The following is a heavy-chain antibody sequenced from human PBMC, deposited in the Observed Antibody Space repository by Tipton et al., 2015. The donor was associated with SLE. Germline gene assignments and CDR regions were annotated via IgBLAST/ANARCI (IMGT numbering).Heavy chain of an antibody. D-gene: IGHD6-13*01. Sequence: SLRLSCAASGFTFSSYSMNWVRQAPGKGPEWVSFISNSGSYIFYAGSVKGRFSISRDNAKNSLYLQMNSLRAEDTAVYYCARTLAAAYYYYGMDVWGQGATVTVSS. J-gene: IGHJ6*02. CDR3: ARTLAAAYYYYGMDV. CDR1: GFTFSSYS. V-gene: IGHV3-21*01. CDR2: ISNSGSYI.